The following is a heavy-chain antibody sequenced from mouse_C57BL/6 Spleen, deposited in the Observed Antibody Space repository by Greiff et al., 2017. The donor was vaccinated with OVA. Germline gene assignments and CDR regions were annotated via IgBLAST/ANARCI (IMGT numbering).Heavy chain of an antibody. CDR3: ASLTQAPWFAY. V-gene: IGHV1-39*01. Sequence: VHVKQSGPELVKPGASVKISCKASGYSFTDYNMNWVKQSNGKSLEWIGVINPNSGTPSYNQKFKGKATLTVDESSSTAYLQRNSLTSEDAAVYYCASLTQAPWFAYWGQGTLVTISA. CDR1: GYSFTDYN. CDR2: INPNSGTP. D-gene: IGHD3-2*02. J-gene: IGHJ3*01.